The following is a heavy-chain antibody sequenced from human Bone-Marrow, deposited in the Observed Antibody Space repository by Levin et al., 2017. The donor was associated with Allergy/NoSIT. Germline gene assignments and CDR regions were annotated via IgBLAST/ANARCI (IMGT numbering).Heavy chain of an antibody. V-gene: IGHV3-49*04. Sequence: GESLKISCTASGFTFGDYAMSWVRQAPGKGLEWVGFIRSKAYGGTTEYAASVKGRFTISRDDSKSIAYLQMNSLKTEDTAVYYCTREGLPTSIVVVPADYYYYGMDVWGQGTTVTVSS. D-gene: IGHD2-2*01. J-gene: IGHJ6*02. CDR2: IRSKAYGGTT. CDR1: GFTFGDYA. CDR3: TREGLPTSIVVVPADYYYYGMDV.